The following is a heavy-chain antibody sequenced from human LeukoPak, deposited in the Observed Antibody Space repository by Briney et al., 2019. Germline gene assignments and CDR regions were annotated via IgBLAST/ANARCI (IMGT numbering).Heavy chain of an antibody. V-gene: IGHV1-46*01. CDR2: VNPSDGST. Sequence: ASVKVSCKASGYTFTSYYMHWVRQAPGQGLEWMGIVNPSDGSTSYAQKFQGRVTMTRDTSTSTVYMELSSLRSEDTAVYYCAREFRGAPHAFDIWGQGTMVTVSS. CDR1: GYTFTSYY. CDR3: AREFRGAPHAFDI. D-gene: IGHD3-10*01. J-gene: IGHJ3*02.